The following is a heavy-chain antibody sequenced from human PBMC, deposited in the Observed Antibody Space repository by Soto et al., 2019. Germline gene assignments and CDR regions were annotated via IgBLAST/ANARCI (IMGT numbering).Heavy chain of an antibody. J-gene: IGHJ6*02. CDR1: GYSFDNYW. Sequence: GESLKISCKGPGYSFDNYWIGWVRLMPGKGLEWMAIIYPGDSDRRYSPSLQGQVTISADQSISTAYLQWSSLQASDTAIYYCVSYRSRDYYYGVDICGQGTPGTVS. V-gene: IGHV5-51*01. CDR2: IYPGDSDR. CDR3: VSYRSRDYYYGVDI. D-gene: IGHD3-10*01.